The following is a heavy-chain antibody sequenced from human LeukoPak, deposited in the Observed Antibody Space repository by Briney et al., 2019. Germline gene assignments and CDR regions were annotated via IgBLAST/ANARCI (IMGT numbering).Heavy chain of an antibody. J-gene: IGHJ4*02. CDR3: ARQLWLGSSYYFDF. D-gene: IGHD5-18*01. CDR1: GDSVSSNSAA. Sequence: SQTLSLTCAISGDSVSSNSAAWHWIRQSPSRGLEWLGRTCYRSKWYNDYAESVKSRMTINPDTSKNYFPLQLNSVTPEDTAVYYCARQLWLGSSYYFDFWGQGTLVTVSS. CDR2: TCYRSKWYN. V-gene: IGHV6-1*01.